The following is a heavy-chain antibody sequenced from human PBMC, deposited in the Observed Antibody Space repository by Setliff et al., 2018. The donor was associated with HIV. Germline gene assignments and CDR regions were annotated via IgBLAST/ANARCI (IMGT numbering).Heavy chain of an antibody. Sequence: PGGSLRLSCEASGFTFSNYKMNWVRQVPGTGLEWISYISERGTTTYYADSVKGRFTISRDNAKNSLVLQMSGLRAGDTAVYYCARGSLPSGYSYGFFDYWGQGTLVTVSS. V-gene: IGHV3-48*03. J-gene: IGHJ4*02. CDR2: ISERGTTT. CDR1: GFTFSNYK. D-gene: IGHD5-18*01. CDR3: ARGSLPSGYSYGFFDY.